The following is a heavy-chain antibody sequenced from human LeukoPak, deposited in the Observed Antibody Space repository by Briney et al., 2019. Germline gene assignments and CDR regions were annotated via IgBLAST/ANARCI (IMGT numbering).Heavy chain of an antibody. CDR1: GITLSSYA. J-gene: IGHJ4*02. V-gene: IGHV3-23*01. CDR3: AKPSVGRRDYGGDY. D-gene: IGHD4-23*01. CDR2: ISGSGGST. Sequence: PGGSLRLSCAASGITLSSYAMSWVRQAPGKGLEWVSAISGSGGSTYYADSVKGRFTISRDNSKNTLYLQMNSLRAEDTAVYYCAKPSVGRRDYGGDYWGQVTLVTVSS.